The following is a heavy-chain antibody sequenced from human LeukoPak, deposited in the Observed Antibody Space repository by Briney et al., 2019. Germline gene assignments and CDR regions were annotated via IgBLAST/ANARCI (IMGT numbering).Heavy chain of an antibody. V-gene: IGHV1-69*04. J-gene: IGHJ4*02. CDR1: GGTFSSYA. D-gene: IGHD6-13*01. Sequence: SVKVSCKASGGTFSSYAISWVRQAPGQGLAWMGRIIPILGIANYAQKFQGRVTITADKSTSTAYMELSSLRSEDTAVYYCARGGIAAASGFDYWGQGTLVTVSS. CDR3: ARGGIAAASGFDY. CDR2: IIPILGIA.